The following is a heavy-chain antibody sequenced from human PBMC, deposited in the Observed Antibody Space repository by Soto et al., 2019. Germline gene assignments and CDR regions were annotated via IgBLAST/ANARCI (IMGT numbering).Heavy chain of an antibody. CDR1: GGSISSSSYY. D-gene: IGHD3-16*02. Sequence: SETLSLTCTVSGGSISSSSYYWGWIRQPPGKGLGWIGSIYYSGSTYYNPSLKSRVTISVDTSKNQFSLKLSSVTAADTAVYYCAGRLSGGAFDIWGQGTMVTVSS. V-gene: IGHV4-39*01. CDR2: IYYSGST. CDR3: AGRLSGGAFDI. J-gene: IGHJ3*02.